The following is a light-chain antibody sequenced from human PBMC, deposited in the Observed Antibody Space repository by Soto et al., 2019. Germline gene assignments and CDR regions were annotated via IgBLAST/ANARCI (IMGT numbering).Light chain of an antibody. CDR2: VGSGGIVG. V-gene: IGLV9-49*01. CDR1: GGYSDYK. CDR3: GATHVNGLDLGVV. Sequence: QSVLTQPPSASASLGASVTLTCTLSGGYSDYKVDWYYQGLGKGPRFVMRVGSGGIVGPKGAGIPDRFSVLGSGLNRYLTIMNIQEEDEGDYHCGATHVNGLDLGVVFGGGTKVTVL. J-gene: IGLJ3*02.